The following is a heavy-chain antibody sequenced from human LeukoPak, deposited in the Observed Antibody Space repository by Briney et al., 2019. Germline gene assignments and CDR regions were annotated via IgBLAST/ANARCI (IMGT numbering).Heavy chain of an antibody. D-gene: IGHD6-13*01. CDR3: AVAAGKAGIDY. CDR2: INPSGGST. CDR1: GYTFTGYY. J-gene: IGHJ4*02. V-gene: IGHV1-46*01. Sequence: ASVKVSCKASGYTFTGYYMHWVRQAPGQGLEWMGIINPSGGSTSYAQKFQGRVTMTRDMSTSTVYMELSSLRSEDTAVYYCAVAAGKAGIDYWGQGTLVTVSS.